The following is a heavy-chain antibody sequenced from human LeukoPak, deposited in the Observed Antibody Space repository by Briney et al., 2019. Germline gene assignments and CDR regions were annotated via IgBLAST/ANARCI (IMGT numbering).Heavy chain of an antibody. CDR1: GGTFSSYA. J-gene: IGHJ5*02. CDR3: ATADGIAAAGTNNWFDP. D-gene: IGHD6-13*01. Sequence: ASVKVSFKASGGTFSSYAISWVRQAPGQGLEWMGGIIPIFGTANYAQKFQGRVTMTEDTSTDTAYMELSSLRSEDTAVYYCATADGIAAAGTNNWFDPWGQGTRVSVSS. CDR2: IIPIFGTA. V-gene: IGHV1-69*06.